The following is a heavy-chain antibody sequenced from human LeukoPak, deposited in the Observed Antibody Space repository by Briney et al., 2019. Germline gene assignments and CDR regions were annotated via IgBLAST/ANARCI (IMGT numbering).Heavy chain of an antibody. CDR3: ARGSRVCSGGSCYSTGDVY. V-gene: IGHV3-7*01. CDR1: GFTFSSYW. D-gene: IGHD2-15*01. Sequence: GGSVRLSCAASGFTFSSYWMSWVRQAPGKGLEWVANIKQDGSEKYYVDSVKGRFTISRDNAKNSLYLQMNSLRAEDTAVYYCARGSRVCSGGSCYSTGDVYWGQGTLVTVSS. CDR2: IKQDGSEK. J-gene: IGHJ4*02.